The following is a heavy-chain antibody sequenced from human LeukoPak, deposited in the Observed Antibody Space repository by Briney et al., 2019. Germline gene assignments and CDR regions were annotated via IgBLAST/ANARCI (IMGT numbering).Heavy chain of an antibody. CDR3: ARDPLDYYYGMDV. CDR2: IYSGGST. Sequence: TGGSLRLSRAASGFTVSSNYMSWVRQAPGKGLEWVSVIYSGGSTYYADSVKGRFTISRDNSKNTLYLQMNSLRAEDTAVYYCARDPLDYYYGMDVWGQGTTVTVSS. V-gene: IGHV3-66*01. J-gene: IGHJ6*02. CDR1: GFTVSSNY.